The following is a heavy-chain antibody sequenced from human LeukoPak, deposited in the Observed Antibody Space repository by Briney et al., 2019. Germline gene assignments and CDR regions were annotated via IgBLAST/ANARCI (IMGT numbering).Heavy chain of an antibody. J-gene: IGHJ4*02. CDR3: ARALSGYYFRFDC. CDR2: IYSGGST. D-gene: IGHD3-22*01. CDR1: GFTVSSNY. Sequence: PGGSLRLSCAASGFTVSSNYMSWVRQAPGKGLEWVSVIYSGGSTYYADSVKGRFTISRDNSKNTLYLQMNSLRAEDTAVYYCARALSGYYFRFDCWGQGTLVTVFS. V-gene: IGHV3-53*01.